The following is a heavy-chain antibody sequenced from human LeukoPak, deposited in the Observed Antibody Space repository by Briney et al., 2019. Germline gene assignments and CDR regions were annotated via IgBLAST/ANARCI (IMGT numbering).Heavy chain of an antibody. Sequence: PSETLSLTCAVYGRSFSGYYWSWIRQPPGKGLEWIGEINHSGSTNYNPSLKSRVTISVDTSKNQFSLKLSSVTAADTAVYYCATQGYYYGSGSYYKSFDYWGQGTLVTVSS. CDR2: INHSGST. V-gene: IGHV4-34*01. CDR3: ATQGYYYGSGSYYKSFDY. CDR1: GRSFSGYY. D-gene: IGHD3-10*01. J-gene: IGHJ4*02.